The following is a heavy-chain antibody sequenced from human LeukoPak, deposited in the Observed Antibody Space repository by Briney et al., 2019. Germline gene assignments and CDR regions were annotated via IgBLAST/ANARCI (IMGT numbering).Heavy chain of an antibody. D-gene: IGHD1-26*01. V-gene: IGHV1-69*05. J-gene: IGHJ4*02. CDR2: VIPILGTT. CDR1: GTTFSRSA. CDR3: ARDDGSATLGFDS. Sequence: ASVKVSCKASGTTFSRSAISWVRPAPGQGLEWIGGVIPILGTTNYAQKFQDRVSITTDESTSTAYMEVSSLRSVDTAVYYCARDDGSATLGFDSWGQGTLATVSS.